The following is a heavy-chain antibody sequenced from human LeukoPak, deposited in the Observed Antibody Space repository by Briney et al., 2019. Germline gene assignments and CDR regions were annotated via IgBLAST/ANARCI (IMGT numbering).Heavy chain of an antibody. CDR1: VGSFSGYF. D-gene: IGHD5-18*01. Sequence: PSETLSLTCAVYVGSFSGYFWSWIRQPPGKGLEWIGEINHSGSTNYNPSLKSRVTISVDTSKSQFSLKLSSVTAADTAVYYCARGRECGYSYGFRYYYYGMDVWGQGTTVTVSS. CDR3: ARGRECGYSYGFRYYYYGMDV. CDR2: INHSGST. V-gene: IGHV4-34*01. J-gene: IGHJ6*02.